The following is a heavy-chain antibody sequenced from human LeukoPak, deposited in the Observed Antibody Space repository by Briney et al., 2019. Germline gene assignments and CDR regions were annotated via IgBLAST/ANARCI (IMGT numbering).Heavy chain of an antibody. CDR1: GYTFTGYY. J-gene: IGHJ6*02. CDR2: INPNSGGT. D-gene: IGHD6-13*01. Sequence: ASVKVSCKASGYTFTGYYMHWVRQAPGQGLEWMGWINPNSGGTNYAQKFQGRVTMTRDTSISTAYMELSRLRSDDTAVHYCARDSSAAYYYYGMDVWGQGTTVTVSS. CDR3: ARDSSAAYYYYGMDV. V-gene: IGHV1-2*02.